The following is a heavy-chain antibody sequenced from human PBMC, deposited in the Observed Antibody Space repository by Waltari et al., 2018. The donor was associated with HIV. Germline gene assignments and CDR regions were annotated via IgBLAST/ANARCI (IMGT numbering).Heavy chain of an antibody. V-gene: IGHV3-21*01. CDR1: GFTFSDFY. Sequence: EVQLVESGGGLVKPGGSLGLSCASSGFTFSDFYINWVRQAPWKGLEWVSSSSTSSSYIYYSDSVKVRFTISRDNAKNSLDLQMNSLRAEDTAVYYCARGGLGRYSSSWGTYWGQGTLVTVSS. CDR3: ARGGLGRYSSSWGTY. CDR2: SSTSSSYI. D-gene: IGHD6-13*01. J-gene: IGHJ4*02.